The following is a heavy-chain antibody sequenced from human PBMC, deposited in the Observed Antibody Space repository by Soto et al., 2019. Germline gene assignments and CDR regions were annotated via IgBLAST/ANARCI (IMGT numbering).Heavy chain of an antibody. CDR2: ISYDGSNK. V-gene: IGHV3-30*18. J-gene: IGHJ4*02. Sequence: QVQLVESGGGVVQPGRSLRLSCAASGFTFSSYGMHWVRQAPGKGLEWVAIISYDGSNKYYADSVKGRFTIPRDNSKNTLYLQMNSLRAEDTALYYCAKDIGQWVAVAGRGPYWGQGTLVTVSS. CDR3: AKDIGQWVAVAGRGPY. D-gene: IGHD6-19*01. CDR1: GFTFSSYG.